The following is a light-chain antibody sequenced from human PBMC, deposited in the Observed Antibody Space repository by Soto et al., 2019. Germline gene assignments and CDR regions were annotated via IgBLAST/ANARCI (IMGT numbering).Light chain of an antibody. CDR2: DSS. J-gene: IGKJ4*01. CDR1: QSISSSRY. V-gene: IGKV3D-20*02. Sequence: EIVLTQSPGTLSLSPGERATLSCRASQSISSSRYVAWYQQKPGQAPRLLIYDSSIRATGIPDRFSGSGSGTDFTLTISRLEPEDFATYYCQQSYSTPLTFGGGTKVDIK. CDR3: QQSYSTPLT.